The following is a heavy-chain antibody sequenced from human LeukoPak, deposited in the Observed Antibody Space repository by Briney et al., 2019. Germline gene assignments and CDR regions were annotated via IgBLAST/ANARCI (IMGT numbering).Heavy chain of an antibody. J-gene: IGHJ6*03. CDR2: IYQSGYK. V-gene: IGHV4-38-2*01. D-gene: IGHD3-10*01. CDR3: AGPRGTDSYGSGSYNYVDV. Sequence: PSETLSLTCAVSRYSLSTGYYWGWIRQPPGKGLEWIGSIYQSGYKYYNPSLKSRVTILVDTSKNQFSLRLSSVPAADTAVYYCAGPRGTDSYGSGSYNYVDVWGTGTTVTVSS. CDR1: RYSLSTGYY.